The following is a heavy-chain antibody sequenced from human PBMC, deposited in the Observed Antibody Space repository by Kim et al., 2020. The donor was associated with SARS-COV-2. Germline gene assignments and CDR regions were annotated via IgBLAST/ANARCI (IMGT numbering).Heavy chain of an antibody. D-gene: IGHD1-26*01. CDR2: IYYSGST. CDR3: ASTSSVGATRVDAFDI. V-gene: IGHV4-31*03. CDR1: GGSISSGGYY. J-gene: IGHJ3*02. Sequence: SETLSLTCTVSGGSISSGGYYWSWIRQHPGKGLEWMGYIYYSGSTYYNPSLKSRVTISVDTSKNQFSLKLSSVTAADTAVYYCASTSSVGATRVDAFDIWGQGTMVTVSS.